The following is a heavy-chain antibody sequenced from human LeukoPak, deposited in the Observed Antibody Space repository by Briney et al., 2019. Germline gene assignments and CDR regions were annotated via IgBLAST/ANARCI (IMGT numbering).Heavy chain of an antibody. Sequence: PGWALRLSFPASGCTYSSYAMNGLRQARCKGRDGVAAISCRSGNTYYADSVKGRFTISRDNSKNTLYLQMNSLRAEDTAVYYCPKVGYCSSTSCYHWVEYYYGMDVWGQGTTVTVSS. V-gene: IGHV3-23*01. D-gene: IGHD2-2*01. CDR3: PKVGYCSSTSCYHWVEYYYGMDV. CDR2: ISCRSGNT. J-gene: IGHJ6*02. CDR1: GCTYSSYA.